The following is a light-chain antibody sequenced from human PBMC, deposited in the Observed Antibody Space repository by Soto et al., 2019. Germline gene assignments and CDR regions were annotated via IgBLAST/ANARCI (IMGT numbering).Light chain of an antibody. Sequence: DLQMTQSPSSLSASVGDRVTITCRASQSITNYLNWFQQKPGKAPKLLIYAASSLQSGVPSRFSGSGSGTDFTLTISSLQPEDFATYYCQQSYSTPLTFGPGTKVDIK. CDR3: QQSYSTPLT. CDR2: AAS. CDR1: QSITNY. V-gene: IGKV1-39*01. J-gene: IGKJ3*01.